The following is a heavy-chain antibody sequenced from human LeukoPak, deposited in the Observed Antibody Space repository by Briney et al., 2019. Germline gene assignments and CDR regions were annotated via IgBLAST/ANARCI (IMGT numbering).Heavy chain of an antibody. CDR1: GGTFSSYA. CDR3: ARGYCSGGSCYPFDY. V-gene: IGHV1-69*04. CDR2: IIPIFGIA. D-gene: IGHD2-15*01. Sequence: GAPVKVSCKASGGTFSSYAISWVRQAPGQGLEWMGRIIPIFGIANYAQKFQGRVTITTDKSTSTAYMELSSLRPEDTAVYYCARGYCSGGSCYPFDYWGQGTLVTVSS. J-gene: IGHJ4*02.